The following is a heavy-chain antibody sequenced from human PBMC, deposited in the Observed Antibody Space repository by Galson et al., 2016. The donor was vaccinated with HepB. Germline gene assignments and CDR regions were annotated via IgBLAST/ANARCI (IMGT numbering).Heavy chain of an antibody. CDR2: IGGPGRSK. D-gene: IGHD3-9*01. Sequence: SLRLSCAGSGFTFSNYVMTWVRQSPGKGLEWVSRIGGPGRSKDYADSVNGRFTIFRDNSKNTLYLQIDSLRSEDTAVYYCATVRRFFDWMFLGATFDMWGQGTLVTVSS. J-gene: IGHJ3*02. CDR1: GFTFSNYV. V-gene: IGHV3-23*01. CDR3: ATVRRFFDWMFLGATFDM.